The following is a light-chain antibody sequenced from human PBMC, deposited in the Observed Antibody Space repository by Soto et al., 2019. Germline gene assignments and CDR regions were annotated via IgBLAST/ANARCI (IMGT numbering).Light chain of an antibody. CDR2: GAS. V-gene: IGKV3-20*01. CDR3: QQYGSSPFT. CDR1: QRGSSSY. Sequence: EIVLTQSPGTLSLSPGERATLSCRVSQRGSSSYLAWYQQKGGQAPRLLIYGASSRATGIPDRFSGSGSGTDFTLSISRLEPEDFAVYYCQQYGSSPFTFGGGTKVDIK. J-gene: IGKJ4*01.